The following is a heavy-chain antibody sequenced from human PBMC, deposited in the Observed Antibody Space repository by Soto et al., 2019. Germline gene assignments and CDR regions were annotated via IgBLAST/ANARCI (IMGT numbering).Heavy chain of an antibody. CDR3: ARELSVSGGERRLES. J-gene: IGHJ4*02. V-gene: IGHV3-30*04. CDR1: GFSLANYG. D-gene: IGHD1-1*01. CDR2: TSHDDTYE. Sequence: QVQLVESGGGVVQPGRSLRLSCEASGFSLANYGMHWVRQAPGKGLEWVAVTSHDDTYEDSADSVKGRSTSSRDNPKNALYLELNSLSPEDAGVYYCARELSVSGGERRLESWCQGTLVTVSS.